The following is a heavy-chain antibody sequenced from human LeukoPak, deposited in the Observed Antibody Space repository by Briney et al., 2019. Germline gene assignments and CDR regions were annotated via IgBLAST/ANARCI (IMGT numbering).Heavy chain of an antibody. Sequence: GASVKVSCKASGYTFTGYYMHWVRQAPGQGLEWMGWINPNSGGTNYAQKFQGRVTMTRDTSISTAYMELSRLRSDDTAVYYCARWEELGYCSSTSCYTSDYWGQGTLVTVSS. CDR2: INPNSGGT. J-gene: IGHJ4*02. V-gene: IGHV1-2*02. CDR1: GYTFTGYY. D-gene: IGHD2-2*02. CDR3: ARWEELGYCSSTSCYTSDY.